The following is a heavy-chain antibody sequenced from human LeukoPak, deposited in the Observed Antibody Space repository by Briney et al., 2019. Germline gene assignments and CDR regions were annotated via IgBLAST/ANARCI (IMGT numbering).Heavy chain of an antibody. CDR3: ARAPSEIGGYYPEYFRH. V-gene: IGHV3-74*01. J-gene: IGHJ1*01. CDR2: IKSDGST. D-gene: IGHD3-22*01. Sequence: GGSLRLPCAASGFTFSSYWMHWVRQAPGKGLVWVSRIKSDGSTNYADSVKGRFTISRGNAKNTVSLQMNSLRAEDTGVYYCARAPSEIGGYYPEYFRHWGQGTLVTVSS. CDR1: GFTFSSYW.